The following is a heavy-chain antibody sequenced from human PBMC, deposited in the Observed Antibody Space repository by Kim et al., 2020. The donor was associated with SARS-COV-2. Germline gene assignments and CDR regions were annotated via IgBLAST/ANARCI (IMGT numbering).Heavy chain of an antibody. V-gene: IGHV3-33*01. Sequence: ADSVKGRFTISRDNSKNTLYLQMNILRAEHTAVYYCARGFSGGWYATFVYWGQATLVTVSS. CDR3: ARGFSGGWYATFVY. D-gene: IGHD6-19*01. J-gene: IGHJ4*02.